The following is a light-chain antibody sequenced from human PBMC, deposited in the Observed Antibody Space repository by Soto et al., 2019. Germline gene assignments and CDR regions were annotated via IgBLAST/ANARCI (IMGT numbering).Light chain of an antibody. CDR1: QDISSW. J-gene: IGKJ1*01. Sequence: DIQMTQSPSSVSASVVDRVTMTCRASQDISSWLVWYQQKPGKAPNLLIYAAFSLQSGVPSRFSGSGSGTDFTLTISSLQPEDSATYFCHHTRSFPWTFGQGTKVEIK. V-gene: IGKV1-12*01. CDR2: AAF. CDR3: HHTRSFPWT.